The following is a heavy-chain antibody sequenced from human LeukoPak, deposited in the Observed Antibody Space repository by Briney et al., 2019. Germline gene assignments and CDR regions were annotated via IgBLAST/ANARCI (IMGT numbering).Heavy chain of an antibody. J-gene: IGHJ4*02. Sequence: SVKVSCKASGGTFSSYAISWVRQAPGQGLEWMGGIIPIFGTANYAQKFQGRVTITADESTSTAYMELSSLRSEDTAVYYCVRDTRSNPTYYFDYWGQGTLVTVSS. V-gene: IGHV1-69*13. CDR2: IIPIFGTA. D-gene: IGHD1-26*01. CDR3: VRDTRSNPTYYFDY. CDR1: GGTFSSYA.